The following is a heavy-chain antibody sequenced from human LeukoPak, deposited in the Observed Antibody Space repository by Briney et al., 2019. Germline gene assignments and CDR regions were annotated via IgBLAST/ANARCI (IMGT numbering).Heavy chain of an antibody. V-gene: IGHV3-23*01. J-gene: IGHJ4*02. CDR1: GFTFSSFG. Sequence: GGSLRLSCAASGFTFSSFGMSWVRQAPGKGLEWVSAISASGGSTYYADSVKGRFTISRDSSKNTLYLQMNSLRVEDTAVYYCAKGRIQLLDYWGQGTLVTVSS. D-gene: IGHD1-1*01. CDR2: ISASGGST. CDR3: AKGRIQLLDY.